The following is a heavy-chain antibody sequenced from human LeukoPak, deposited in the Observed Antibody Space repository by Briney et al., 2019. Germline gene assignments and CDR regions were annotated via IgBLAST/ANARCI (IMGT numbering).Heavy chain of an antibody. D-gene: IGHD6-19*01. CDR1: GFTFSNYG. V-gene: IGHV3-7*01. Sequence: GGSLRLSCAASGFTFSNYGMSRVRQAPGKGLEWVANIKYDGSEKYHVDSVKGRFTISRDNAKNSLYLQMNSLRAEDTAVYYCARALDSLYSSGWPTAGYWGQGTLVTVSS. J-gene: IGHJ4*02. CDR2: IKYDGSEK. CDR3: ARALDSLYSSGWPTAGY.